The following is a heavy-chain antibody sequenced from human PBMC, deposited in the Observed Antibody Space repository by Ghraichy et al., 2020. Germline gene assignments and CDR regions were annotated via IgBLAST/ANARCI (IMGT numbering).Heavy chain of an antibody. J-gene: IGHJ4*02. CDR2: IYYSGST. CDR3: ARHGFRESNYDFWSGYYSVGARFDY. D-gene: IGHD3-3*01. V-gene: IGHV4-39*07. CDR1: GCSISSSGYY. Sequence: ESLNISCTVSGCSISSSGYYWRWVRQHPGKGLEWIGSIYYSGSTYYNPSLKSRVTISVDTSKNQFSLKLSSVTAADTAVYYCARHGFRESNYDFWSGYYSVGARFDYWGQGTLVTVSS.